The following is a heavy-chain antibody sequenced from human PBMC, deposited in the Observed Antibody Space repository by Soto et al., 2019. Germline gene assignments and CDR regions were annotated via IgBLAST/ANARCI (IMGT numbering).Heavy chain of an antibody. V-gene: IGHV3-23*01. D-gene: IGHD6-13*01. Sequence: EVQLLASGGGLVQPGGSLRLSCAASGFTFSSYAMSWVRQAPGKGLEWVSVISGSGDSTYYADSVRGRFTISRDNSKNTLYLQMNSLRAEDTAVYYCAKDRDGAAAGPTKFYGMDVWGQGTTLTVSS. CDR2: ISGSGDST. CDR1: GFTFSSYA. CDR3: AKDRDGAAAGPTKFYGMDV. J-gene: IGHJ6*02.